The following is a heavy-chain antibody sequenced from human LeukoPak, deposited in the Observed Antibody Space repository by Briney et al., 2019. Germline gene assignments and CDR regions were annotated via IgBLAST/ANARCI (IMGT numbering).Heavy chain of an antibody. V-gene: IGHV1-46*01. Sequence: ASVKVSCKASGYTFINYYIQWVRQSPGQGLEWVGLINPSGGGTSTAQKFQGRVAMTRDTSTSAVYMELSRLRSQDTAVYYRARVKSCGGDCYFLDHWGQGTLVTVSS. CDR2: INPSGGGT. CDR3: ARVKSCGGDCYFLDH. J-gene: IGHJ4*02. D-gene: IGHD2-21*02. CDR1: GYTFINYY.